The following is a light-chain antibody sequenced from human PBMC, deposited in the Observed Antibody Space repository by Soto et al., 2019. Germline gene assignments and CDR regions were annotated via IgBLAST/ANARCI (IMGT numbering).Light chain of an antibody. Sequence: QSVLTQPPSVSGAPGQRVTISCTGSSSNIGAGYDVHWYQQLPGKAPKLLIYGNSNRPSGVPDRFSGSKSGTSASLAITGLRADEEADYYCQSYDSSLSGWVFGGGTKLTVL. CDR3: QSYDSSLSGWV. CDR2: GNS. V-gene: IGLV1-40*01. J-gene: IGLJ3*02. CDR1: SSNIGAGYD.